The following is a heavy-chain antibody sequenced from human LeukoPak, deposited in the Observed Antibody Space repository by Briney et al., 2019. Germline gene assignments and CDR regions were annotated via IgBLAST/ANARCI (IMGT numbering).Heavy chain of an antibody. Sequence: GGSLRLSCAASGFTFSDYSMNWVRQTPRKGLEWVSCISGSGSYIYYADSLRGRFTISRDNAKNSLILQVNSLRAEDTAVYYCVRERFHGSGAPKFDFWGQGTLVTVSS. CDR2: ISGSGSYI. V-gene: IGHV3-21*06. CDR3: VRERFHGSGAPKFDF. CDR1: GFTFSDYS. J-gene: IGHJ4*02. D-gene: IGHD3-10*01.